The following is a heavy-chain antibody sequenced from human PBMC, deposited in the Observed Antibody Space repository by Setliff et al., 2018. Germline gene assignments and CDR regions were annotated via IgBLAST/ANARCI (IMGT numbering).Heavy chain of an antibody. CDR3: ARGRGMVRGPRGAYDWLDP. CDR2: INHSGST. V-gene: IGHV4-34*01. J-gene: IGHJ5*02. CDR1: GGSFSGYY. Sequence: SETLSLTCAVYGGSFSGYYWSWIRQPPGKGLEWIGEINHSGSTNYNPSLKSRVTISVDTSKNQFSLKLSSVTAADTAVYYCARGRGMVRGPRGAYDWLDPWGQGTLVTVSS. D-gene: IGHD3-10*01.